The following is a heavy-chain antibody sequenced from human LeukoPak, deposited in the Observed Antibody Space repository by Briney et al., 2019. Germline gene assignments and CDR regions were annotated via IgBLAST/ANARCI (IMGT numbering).Heavy chain of an antibody. CDR2: IYSGGST. Sequence: PGGSLRLSCAASGFTVSSNYMSWVRQAPGKGLEWVSVIYSGGSTYYADSVKGRFTISRDNSKNTLYLRMNSLRAEDTAVYYCARGRSSWYGWPFDYWGQGTLVTVSS. J-gene: IGHJ4*02. CDR3: ARGRSSWYGWPFDY. CDR1: GFTVSSNY. V-gene: IGHV3-66*01. D-gene: IGHD6-13*01.